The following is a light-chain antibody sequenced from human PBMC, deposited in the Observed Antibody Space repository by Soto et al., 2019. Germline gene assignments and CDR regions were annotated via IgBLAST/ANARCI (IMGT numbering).Light chain of an antibody. CDR3: QQSYSTPLT. CDR1: QTISTF. V-gene: IGKV1-39*01. J-gene: IGKJ4*01. Sequence: DLPMTQSPSSLSASMGDRVTITCRASQTISTFLNWYQHKPGKAPNLLIHAATSLQSGVPSRFSGSGSGTDFTLTISSLQPEDSATYYCQQSYSTPLTFGGGTKVEIK. CDR2: AAT.